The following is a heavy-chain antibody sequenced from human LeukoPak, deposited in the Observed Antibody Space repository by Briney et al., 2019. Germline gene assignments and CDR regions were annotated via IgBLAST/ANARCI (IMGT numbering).Heavy chain of an antibody. J-gene: IGHJ4*02. CDR2: ISSSSSYT. D-gene: IGHD4-23*01. CDR3: ARLPDYGGNLRYFDY. Sequence: GGSVRLSCAASGFTFSDYYMSWIRQAPGKGLEWVSYISSSSSYTNYADSVKGRFTISRDNAKNSLYLQMNSLRAEDTAVYYCARLPDYGGNLRYFDYWGQGTLVTVSS. CDR1: GFTFSDYY. V-gene: IGHV3-11*06.